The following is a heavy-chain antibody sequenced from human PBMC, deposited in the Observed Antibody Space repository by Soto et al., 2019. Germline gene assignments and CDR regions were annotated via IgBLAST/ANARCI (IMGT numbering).Heavy chain of an antibody. D-gene: IGHD1-1*01. J-gene: IGHJ6*02. Sequence: ASLNVPCPAFGYTFRSYAIHWVRQAPGQSLEWMGWLNGGTGQTRYSQRFQDRVTITRDTSASTAYMEVSSLRPEDTAVYYCARGKGMEENYYYYGMDIWG. V-gene: IGHV1-3*01. CDR2: LNGGTGQT. CDR3: ARGKGMEENYYYYGMDI. CDR1: GYTFRSYA.